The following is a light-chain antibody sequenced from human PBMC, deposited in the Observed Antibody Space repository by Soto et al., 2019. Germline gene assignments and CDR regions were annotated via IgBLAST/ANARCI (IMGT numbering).Light chain of an antibody. CDR2: DAS. CDR3: QQRANWPLT. Sequence: ESVLTQSPATLSLSPGERATLSCRASQSVSSYLAWYQQKPGQAPRLLIYDASTRATGIPARFSGSGSGTDFTLTISSLEPEDFALYYCQQRANWPLTFGGGTKVEIK. J-gene: IGKJ4*01. V-gene: IGKV3-11*01. CDR1: QSVSSY.